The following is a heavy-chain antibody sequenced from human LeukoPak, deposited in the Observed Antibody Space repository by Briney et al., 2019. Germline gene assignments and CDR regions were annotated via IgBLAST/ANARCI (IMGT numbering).Heavy chain of an antibody. CDR1: DSSITAFY. CDR2: FQYSGNS. V-gene: IGHV4-59*01. D-gene: IGHD3-3*01. CDR3: AQVGDFWRGPPHYYMDV. J-gene: IGHJ6*03. Sequence: PSETLSLTCNVSDSSITAFYWSWIRQSPGKGLEWIGSFQYSGNSNYNPSLKSRVAMSVDTSKRQLSLRLTSVTAADTAVYYCAQVGDFWRGPPHYYMDVWGKGTTVTVSS.